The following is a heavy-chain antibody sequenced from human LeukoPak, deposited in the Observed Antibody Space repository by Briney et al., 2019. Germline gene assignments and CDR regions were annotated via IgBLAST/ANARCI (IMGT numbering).Heavy chain of an antibody. J-gene: IGHJ4*02. CDR2: IYTSGST. CDR1: GGSISSGSYY. Sequence: SDTLSLTRTLSGGSISSGSYYWSWTRRPAGKGLEWIGRIYTSGSTNYNPSLQSRVTISVATPKNEFSLKLSSVTAADTAVYYCAREDTNGVCYTDWGQGTLVTVSS. D-gene: IGHD2-8*01. CDR3: AREDTNGVCYTD. V-gene: IGHV4-61*02.